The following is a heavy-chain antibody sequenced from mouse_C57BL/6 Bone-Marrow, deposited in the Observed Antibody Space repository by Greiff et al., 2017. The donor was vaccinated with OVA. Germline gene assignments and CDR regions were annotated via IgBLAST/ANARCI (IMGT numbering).Heavy chain of an antibody. D-gene: IGHD3-2*02. V-gene: IGHV6-3*01. CDR2: IRLKSDNYAT. J-gene: IGHJ2*01. Sequence: EVQLVESGGGLVQPGGSMKLSCVASGFTFSNYWMNWVRQSPEKGLEWVAQIRLKSDNYATHYAESVKGRFTISRDDSKSSVYLQMNNLRAEDTGIYYCTLDSSGYVHFDYWGQGTTLTVSS. CDR3: TLDSSGYVHFDY. CDR1: GFTFSNYW.